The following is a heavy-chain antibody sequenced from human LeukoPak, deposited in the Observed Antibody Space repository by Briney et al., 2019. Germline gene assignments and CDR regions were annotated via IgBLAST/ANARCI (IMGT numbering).Heavy chain of an antibody. J-gene: IGHJ4*02. CDR2: IRSSSET. CDR1: GFLFSQYS. V-gene: IGHV3-48*04. D-gene: IGHD5-18*01. CDR3: ARDLAYSRLDY. Sequence: GSLELFWGASGFLFSQYSMNWVRQGPGKGVEWVSHIRSSSETFYADSVKGRFTISRDNAENSLYLQMNSLRVEDTAFYYCARDLAYSRLDYWGQGMLVTVSS.